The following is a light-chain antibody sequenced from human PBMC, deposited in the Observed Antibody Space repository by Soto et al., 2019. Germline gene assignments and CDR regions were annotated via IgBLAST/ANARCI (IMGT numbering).Light chain of an antibody. CDR1: SSDVGGYNY. CDR3: SSYAGSFYV. CDR2: EVS. Sequence: QSVLTQPPSASGSPGQSVTISCTGTSSDVGGYNYVSWYQQHPGKAPKLMIYEVSKRPSGVPDRFSGSKSGNTASLTVSGLQAEDDADSYCSSYAGSFYVFGTGTKVTVL. V-gene: IGLV2-8*01. J-gene: IGLJ1*01.